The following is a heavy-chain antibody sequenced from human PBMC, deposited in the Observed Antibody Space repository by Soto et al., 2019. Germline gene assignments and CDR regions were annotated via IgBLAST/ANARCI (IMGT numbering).Heavy chain of an antibody. V-gene: IGHV3-23*01. D-gene: IGHD3-16*01. CDR1: GFTFDSFA. CDR2: ISASGGST. CDR3: ARGAVMPDS. J-gene: IGHJ4*02. Sequence: GGSLRLSCAASGFTFDSFAMTWVRQAPGKGLEWVSAISASGGSTFYADSVKGRFTISRDSSKNTRYLQMNSLRAEDTAVYYCARGAVMPDSWGQGTLVTVSS.